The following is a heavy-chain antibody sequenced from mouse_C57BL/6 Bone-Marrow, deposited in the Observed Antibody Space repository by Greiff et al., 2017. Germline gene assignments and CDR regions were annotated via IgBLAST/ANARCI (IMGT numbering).Heavy chain of an antibody. Sequence: QVQLQQPGAELVKPGASVKLSCKASGYTFTSYWMPWVKQRPGRGLEWIGRLDPNSGGTKYNEKFKSKATLTVDKPSSTAYLQLSSLTSEDSAVYYCAREGNECDDGSWFAYWGQGTLVTVSA. J-gene: IGHJ3*01. CDR3: AREGNECDDGSWFAY. CDR1: GYTFTSYW. CDR2: LDPNSGGT. V-gene: IGHV1-72*01. D-gene: IGHD2-3*01.